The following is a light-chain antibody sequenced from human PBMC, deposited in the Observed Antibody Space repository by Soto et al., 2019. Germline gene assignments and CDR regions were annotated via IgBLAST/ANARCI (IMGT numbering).Light chain of an antibody. CDR1: QGISSY. J-gene: IGKJ1*01. CDR3: QQYYSYPWT. V-gene: IGKV1-8*01. Sequence: AIRMTQSPPSLSASTGDRVTITCLASQGISSYLAWYQQKPGKAPKLLIYAASTLQSGVPSRFSGSGSGTDFTLTISCLQSEDFATYYCQQYYSYPWTFGQGTKVDI. CDR2: AAS.